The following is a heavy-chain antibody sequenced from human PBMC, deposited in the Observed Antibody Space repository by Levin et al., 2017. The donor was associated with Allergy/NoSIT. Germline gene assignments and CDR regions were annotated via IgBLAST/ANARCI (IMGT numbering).Heavy chain of an antibody. CDR3: ARPRGTGTASDAFDS. V-gene: IGHV4-30-4*01. J-gene: IGHJ3*02. D-gene: IGHD1-1*01. CDR2: IYYSGST. CDR1: GGSISSSDYY. Sequence: SETLSLTCTVSGGSISSSDYYWSWIRQPPGKGLEWIGYIYYSGSTYYNPSLKSRITISVDTSKNQFSLSLSSVTAADTAVYYCARPRGTGTASDAFDSWGHGTMVTVSS.